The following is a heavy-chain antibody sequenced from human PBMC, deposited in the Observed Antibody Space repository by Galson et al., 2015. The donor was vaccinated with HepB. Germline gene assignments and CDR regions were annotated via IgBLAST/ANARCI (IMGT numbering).Heavy chain of an antibody. D-gene: IGHD5-12*01. J-gene: IGHJ5*02. CDR2: INTNTGNP. V-gene: IGHV7-4-1*02. CDR1: GYTFTSYA. CDR3: ARGAIVATIGGFNWFDP. Sequence: SVKVSCKASGYTFTSYAMNWVRQAPGQGLEWMGWINTNTGNPTYAQGFTGRFVFSLDTSVSTAYLQISSLKAEDTAVYYCARGAIVATIGGFNWFDPWGQGTLVTVSS.